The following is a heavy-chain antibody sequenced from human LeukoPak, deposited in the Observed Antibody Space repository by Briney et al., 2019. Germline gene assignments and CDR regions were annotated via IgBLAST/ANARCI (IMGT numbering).Heavy chain of an antibody. D-gene: IGHD5-24*01. CDR1: GDSVSSKSV. V-gene: IGHV6-1*01. J-gene: IGHJ4*02. CDR2: IYYRSKWSN. Sequence: SQTLSLTCAISGDSVSSKSVWNWIRQSPSRGLEWLGRIYYRSKWSNNYAVSVKSRITINPDTSKNQFSLQLSSVTAEDTAVYYCARGDQNFDYWGQGTLVTVSS. CDR3: ARGDQNFDY.